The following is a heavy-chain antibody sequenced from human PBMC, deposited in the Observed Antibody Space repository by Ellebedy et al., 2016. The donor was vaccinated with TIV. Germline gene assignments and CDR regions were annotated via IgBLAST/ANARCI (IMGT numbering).Heavy chain of an antibody. CDR3: AKDLGAVTGLLSVFDY. Sequence: PGGSLRLSCVASAFTFSSYGMHWVRQAPGKGLEWVAIISYDGSNEYYADSVRGRFTISRDNSKNTLYLQMNSLRVEDTALYYCAKDLGAVTGLLSVFDYWGQGTLVTVSA. CDR1: AFTFSSYG. J-gene: IGHJ4*02. CDR2: ISYDGSNE. V-gene: IGHV3-30*18. D-gene: IGHD2-21*02.